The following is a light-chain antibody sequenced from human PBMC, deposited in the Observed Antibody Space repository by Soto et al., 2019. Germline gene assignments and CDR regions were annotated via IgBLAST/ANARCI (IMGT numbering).Light chain of an antibody. Sequence: EIVLTQSPATLSLSPGERATLSCRASQSVNSYLAWYQQKPGQAPSLLIYDASTRATGIPARFSGSGSGTDFTLTISSLEPEDFAVYYCQQRSKWLTFGGGTKVEIK. V-gene: IGKV3-11*01. J-gene: IGKJ4*01. CDR2: DAS. CDR1: QSVNSY. CDR3: QQRSKWLT.